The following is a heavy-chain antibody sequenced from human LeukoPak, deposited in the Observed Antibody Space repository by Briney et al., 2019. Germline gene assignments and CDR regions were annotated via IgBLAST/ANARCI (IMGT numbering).Heavy chain of an antibody. Sequence: ASVKVSCKASGYTFTSYYMHWVRQAPGQGLEWRGIINPSGVSSSYAQKFQGTVTMTRDTTTSTVYMELSSLRSEDTAVYYCARSSSPTFEYWGQGTLVTVSS. CDR1: GYTFTSYY. J-gene: IGHJ4*02. D-gene: IGHD6-6*01. CDR3: ARSSSPTFEY. CDR2: INPSGVSS. V-gene: IGHV1-46*01.